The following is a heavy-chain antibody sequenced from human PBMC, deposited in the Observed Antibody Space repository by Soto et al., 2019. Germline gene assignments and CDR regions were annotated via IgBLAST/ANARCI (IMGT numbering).Heavy chain of an antibody. J-gene: IGHJ4*02. CDR1: GFTFSTYA. D-gene: IGHD3-3*01. Sequence: EVQLLESGGDLVQPGGSLRLSCAASGFTFSTYAMSWVRQTAGKGLEWVSAISGSGGTTYYADSVKGRVTDSRDNSQNTVYLQMNSLRVEDTAVYYCAKSYSDSGRYGVGHDNWWQATLVTVTS. CDR3: AKSYSDSGRYGVGHDN. CDR2: ISGSGGTT. V-gene: IGHV3-23*01.